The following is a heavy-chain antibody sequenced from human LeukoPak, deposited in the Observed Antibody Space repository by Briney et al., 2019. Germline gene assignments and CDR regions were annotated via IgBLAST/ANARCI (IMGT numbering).Heavy chain of an antibody. CDR3: ARANYYYDSSGYYYNYYFDS. V-gene: IGHV4-30-2*01. J-gene: IGHJ4*02. D-gene: IGHD3-22*01. CDR2: IYGRGTT. CDR1: GDSSSSGSFA. Sequence: PSETLSLTCGVSGDSSSSGSFAWSWIRQPPGRGLEWFGYIYGRGTTHYNPSLKSRVTISADRSRNQFSLRLSSMTAADTAVYYCARANYYYDSSGYYYNYYFDSWGQGALVTVSS.